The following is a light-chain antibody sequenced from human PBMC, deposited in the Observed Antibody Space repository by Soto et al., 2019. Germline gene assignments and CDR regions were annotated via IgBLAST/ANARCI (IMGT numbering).Light chain of an antibody. J-gene: IGKJ4*01. Sequence: EIVLTQSPATLSLSPGERATLSCRACQSVNSYLAWYQQKPGQAPRLLIYDASNRATGIPARFSGSGSATDFTLTISSLEPEDFAVYYCQQRSSWPLTFGGGTKVEIK. CDR3: QQRSSWPLT. CDR1: QSVNSY. CDR2: DAS. V-gene: IGKV3-11*01.